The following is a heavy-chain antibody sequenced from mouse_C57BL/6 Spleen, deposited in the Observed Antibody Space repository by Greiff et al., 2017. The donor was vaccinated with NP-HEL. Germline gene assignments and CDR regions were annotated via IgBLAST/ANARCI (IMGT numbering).Heavy chain of an antibody. CDR3: EREEGAGQAGFDY. CDR1: GYAFSSSW. V-gene: IGHV1-82*01. D-gene: IGHD3-2*02. J-gene: IGHJ2*01. Sequence: LQESGPELVKPGASVKISCKASGYAFSSSWMNWVKQRPGKGLEWIGRIYPGAGGTNYNGKFKGKATLTADKSSSTAYMQLSSLTSEDAAVYVCEREEGAGQAGFDYWGQGTTLTVSS. CDR2: IYPGAGGT.